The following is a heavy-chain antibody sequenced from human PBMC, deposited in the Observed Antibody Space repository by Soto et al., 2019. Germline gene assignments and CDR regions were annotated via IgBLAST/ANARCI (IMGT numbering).Heavy chain of an antibody. D-gene: IGHD2-15*01. V-gene: IGHV1-69*06. J-gene: IGHJ4*02. CDR3: ARYNCSGGSCYSLFDY. Sequence: QVQLVQSGAEVKKPGSSVKVSCKASGGTFSSYAISWVRQAPGQGLEWMGGIIPIFGTANYEQKFQGRVTITADKSTSTAYMELSSLRSEDTAVYYCARYNCSGGSCYSLFDYWGQGTLVTVSS. CDR1: GGTFSSYA. CDR2: IIPIFGTA.